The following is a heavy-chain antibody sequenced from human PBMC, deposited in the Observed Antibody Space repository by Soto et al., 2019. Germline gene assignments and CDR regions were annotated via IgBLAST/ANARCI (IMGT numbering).Heavy chain of an antibody. CDR1: GFNFRMYG. J-gene: IGHJ4*02. V-gene: IGHV3-33*01. Sequence: GGSLRLSCAASGFNFRMYGMHWVRQAPGKGLEWVAVIWSDGGDKYYEDSVKGRFAISRDNSKNTLVLQMNSLRAEDTAVYYCARGKFFGSGSYFDYWGPGTLVTVSS. D-gene: IGHD3-10*01. CDR3: ARGKFFGSGSYFDY. CDR2: IWSDGGDK.